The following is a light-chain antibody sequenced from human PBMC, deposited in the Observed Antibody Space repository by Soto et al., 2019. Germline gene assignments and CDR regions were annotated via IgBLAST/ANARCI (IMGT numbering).Light chain of an antibody. CDR2: DVS. Sequence: SALTQGASVSGSPGQSITISCTGTSSDVGGYDYVSWYQQYPGKAPKLMIYDVSNRPSGVSTRFSGSKSGNTASLTISGLQAEDEADYYCSSYTSTTTGVVFGGGTKLTVL. CDR1: SSDVGGYDY. J-gene: IGLJ2*01. CDR3: SSYTSTTTGVV. V-gene: IGLV2-14*01.